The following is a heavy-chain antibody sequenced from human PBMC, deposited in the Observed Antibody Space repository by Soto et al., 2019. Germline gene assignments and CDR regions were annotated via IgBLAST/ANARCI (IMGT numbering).Heavy chain of an antibody. V-gene: IGHV1-2*06. CDR1: GYSFSDYH. CDR2: INPNTGAT. J-gene: IGHJ4*02. D-gene: IGHD3-3*01. Sequence: ASVKVSCKASGYSFSDYHIHWVRQAPGQGLEWMARINPNTGATNSAQKFQGRVTMTRDSSINTAYMEFSSLRSDDTAVYYCARDGDFWSVYSPRGGYTGFVEWGQGMLVTVSS. CDR3: ARDGDFWSVYSPRGGYTGFVE.